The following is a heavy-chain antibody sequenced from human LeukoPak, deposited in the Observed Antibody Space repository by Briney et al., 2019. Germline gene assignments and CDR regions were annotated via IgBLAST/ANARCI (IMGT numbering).Heavy chain of an antibody. CDR3: AKAPLTSAFFN. CDR1: GFTFSSYG. D-gene: IGHD3-3*01. Sequence: PGGSLRLSCAASGFTFSSYGMHWVRQAPGKGLEWVAVISYDGSNKYYADSVKGRFTISRDNSKSTLYLQMNSLRAEDTAVYYCAKAPLTSAFFNWGQGTLVTVSS. J-gene: IGHJ4*02. CDR2: ISYDGSNK. V-gene: IGHV3-30*18.